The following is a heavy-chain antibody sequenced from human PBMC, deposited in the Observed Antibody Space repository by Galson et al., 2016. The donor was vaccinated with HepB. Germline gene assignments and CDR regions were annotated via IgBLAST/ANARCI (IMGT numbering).Heavy chain of an antibody. J-gene: IGHJ4*02. D-gene: IGHD3-10*01. CDR2: ISDNGVNK. CDR3: APRALVWFGEGRGY. Sequence: SLRLSCAASGFTFSKTSTHWVRQAPGKGLEWLAVISDNGVNKYHSDSVKGRFTISRDNSKNTLYLQMNSLKAEDTAVYYCAPRALVWFGEGRGYWGQGTLVTVSS. CDR1: GFTFSKTS. V-gene: IGHV3-30*03.